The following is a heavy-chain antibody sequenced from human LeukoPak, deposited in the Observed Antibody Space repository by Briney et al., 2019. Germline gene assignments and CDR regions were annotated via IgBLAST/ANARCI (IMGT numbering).Heavy chain of an antibody. J-gene: IGHJ4*02. Sequence: GGSLRLSCAASGFTFSSYSMNWVRQAPGKGLEWVSYIRSSSSTIYYADSVKGRFTISRDNAKNSLYLQMNSLRAEDTAVYYCAASYFDWPSNWGQGTLVTVSS. CDR2: IRSSSSTI. CDR3: AASYFDWPSN. CDR1: GFTFSSYS. D-gene: IGHD3-9*01. V-gene: IGHV3-48*01.